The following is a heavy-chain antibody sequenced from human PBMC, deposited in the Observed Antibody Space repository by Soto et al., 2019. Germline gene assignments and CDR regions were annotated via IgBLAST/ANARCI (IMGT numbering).Heavy chain of an antibody. CDR2: IYYSGTT. V-gene: IGHV4-59*01. CDR3: ARGGYSSASPKSAFDY. CDR1: GGSISSYY. Sequence: PLETLSLTCTVSGGSISSYYWSWIRQPPGKGLEWIGYIYYSGTTSYNPSLKSRVTISVDTSKNQFSLKLNSVTAADTAVYYCARGGYSSASPKSAFDYWGQGTLVTVSS. J-gene: IGHJ4*02. D-gene: IGHD6-19*01.